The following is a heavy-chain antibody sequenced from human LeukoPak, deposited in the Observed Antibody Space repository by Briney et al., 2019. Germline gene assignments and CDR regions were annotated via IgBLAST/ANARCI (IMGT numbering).Heavy chain of an antibody. CDR2: IYHSGST. Sequence: PSQTLSLTCTVSGGSISSGGYYWSWIRQPPGKGLEWIGYIYHSGSTYYNPSLKSRVTISVDRSKNQFSLKLSSVTAADTAVYYCARYIVSSGAFDIWGQGTMVTVSS. J-gene: IGHJ3*02. CDR1: GGSISSGGYY. D-gene: IGHD2-15*01. CDR3: ARYIVSSGAFDI. V-gene: IGHV4-30-2*01.